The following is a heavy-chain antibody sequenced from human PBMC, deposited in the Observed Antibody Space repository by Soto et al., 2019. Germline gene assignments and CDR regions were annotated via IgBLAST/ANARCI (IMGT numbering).Heavy chain of an antibody. V-gene: IGHV3-30-3*01. Sequence: GGSLRLSCAASGFTFSSYAMHWVRQAPGKGLEWVAVISYDGSNKYYADSVKGRFTISRDNSKNTLYLQMNSLRAEDTAVYYCAREGPLWFGEFAGDYYYYGMDVWGQGTTVTVSS. CDR1: GFTFSSYA. CDR2: ISYDGSNK. J-gene: IGHJ6*02. D-gene: IGHD3-10*01. CDR3: AREGPLWFGEFAGDYYYYGMDV.